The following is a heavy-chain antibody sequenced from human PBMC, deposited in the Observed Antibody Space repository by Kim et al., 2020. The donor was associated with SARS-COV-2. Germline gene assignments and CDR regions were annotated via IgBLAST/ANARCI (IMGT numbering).Heavy chain of an antibody. V-gene: IGHV1-2*02. CDR1: GHTVTGYY. Sequence: ASVKVSCKASGHTVTGYYMHWVRQAPGQGLEWMGWINPDSGGTDYAQNFQGRVTMTRDTSISTTYMELSGLTSDDTARYYCATRGDQLLRYFFDYWGQGT. D-gene: IGHD2-2*01. CDR2: INPDSGGT. J-gene: IGHJ4*02. CDR3: ATRGDQLLRYFFDY.